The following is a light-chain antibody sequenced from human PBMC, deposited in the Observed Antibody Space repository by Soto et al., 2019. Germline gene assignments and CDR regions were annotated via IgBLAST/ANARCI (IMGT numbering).Light chain of an antibody. V-gene: IGKV3-15*01. CDR1: QSVRSH. J-gene: IGKJ4*01. CDR3: QQSNDWPRT. Sequence: EVVMAQSPATLSVSPGGRATLSCRASQSVRSHLAWYQQKPGQAPSLLIFGASTRATGVPARFSGSESGTEFTLTISSLQSEDVAVYFCQQSNDWPRTFGGGTKVEIK. CDR2: GAS.